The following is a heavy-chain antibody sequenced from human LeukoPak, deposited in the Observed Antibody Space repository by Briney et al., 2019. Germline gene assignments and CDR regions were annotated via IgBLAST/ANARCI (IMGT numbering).Heavy chain of an antibody. CDR2: IYYSGST. CDR3: ARERGYSGYDSRSPADAFDI. V-gene: IGHV4-31*03. CDR1: GGSISSGGYY. D-gene: IGHD5-12*01. J-gene: IGHJ3*02. Sequence: SETLSLTCTVSGGSISSGGYYWSWIRQHPGKGLEWIGYIYYSGSTYYNPSLKSRVTISVDTSKNQFSLKLSSVTAADTAVYYCARERGYSGYDSRSPADAFDIWGQGTMVTVSS.